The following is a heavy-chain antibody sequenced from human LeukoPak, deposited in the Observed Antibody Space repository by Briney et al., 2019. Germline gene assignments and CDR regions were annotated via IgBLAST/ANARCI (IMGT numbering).Heavy chain of an antibody. CDR3: ARSFDYDSPIDY. D-gene: IGHD5-12*01. CDR2: INPTSGGT. CDR1: GYTFTGYY. Sequence: GASVKVSCKASGYTFTGYYMHWVRQAPGQGLEWMGWINPTSGGTNYAQKFQGRVTMTRDTSISTAYMELSRLRSDDTAVYYCARSFDYDSPIDYWGQGTLVTVSS. J-gene: IGHJ4*02. V-gene: IGHV1-2*02.